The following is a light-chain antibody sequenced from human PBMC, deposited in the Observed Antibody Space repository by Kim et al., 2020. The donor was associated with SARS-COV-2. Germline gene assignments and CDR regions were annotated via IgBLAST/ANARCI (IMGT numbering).Light chain of an antibody. CDR2: EVS. V-gene: IGLV2-23*02. J-gene: IGLJ2*01. CDR1: RSDVGSYNL. Sequence: GQSITISCTGNRSDVGSYNLVSWYQQHPGKAPKLMIYEVSKRPSGVSNRFSGSKSGNTASLTISGLQAEDEADYYCCSYAGSSTVVFGGGTQLTVL. CDR3: CSYAGSSTVV.